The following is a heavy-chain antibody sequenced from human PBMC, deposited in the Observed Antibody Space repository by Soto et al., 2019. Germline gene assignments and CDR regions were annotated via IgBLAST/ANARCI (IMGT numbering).Heavy chain of an antibody. J-gene: IGHJ4*02. D-gene: IGHD3-9*01. V-gene: IGHV3-23*01. CDR3: AKAYFDILTGYFGDY. CDR1: GFPFSNYA. Sequence: VQLLESGGGLVQPGGSLRLSCAASGFPFSNYAMSWVRQAPGKGLEWVSGMSNSGSRTYYADSVKGRFIISRDNSKNTLYLQMYSLRPEDTAVYYCAKAYFDILTGYFGDYWGQGTLVSVSS. CDR2: MSNSGSRT.